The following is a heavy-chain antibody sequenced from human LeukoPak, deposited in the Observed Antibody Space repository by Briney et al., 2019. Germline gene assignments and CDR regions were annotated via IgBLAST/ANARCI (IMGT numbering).Heavy chain of an antibody. CDR2: IYTSGST. CDR1: GGSISSGSYY. D-gene: IGHD3-10*01. CDR3: ARGITMVRGVINRSLYHYYMDV. V-gene: IGHV4-61*02. J-gene: IGHJ6*03. Sequence: SETLSLTCTVSGGSISSGSYYWSWIRQPAGKGLEWIGRIYTSGSTNYNPSLKSRVTISVDTSKNQFSLKLSSVTAADTVVYYCARGITMVRGVINRSLYHYYMDVWGKGTTVTISS.